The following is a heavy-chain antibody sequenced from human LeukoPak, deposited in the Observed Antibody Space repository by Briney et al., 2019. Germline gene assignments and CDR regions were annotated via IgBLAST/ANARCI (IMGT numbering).Heavy chain of an antibody. CDR3: ASVKKDCSSTSCYLVFDY. Sequence: SETLSLTCTVSGGSISSYYWSWIRQPPGKGLEWIGYIYYSGSTNYNPSLKSRVTISVDTSKNQFFLKLSSVTAADTAVYYCASVKKDCSSTSCYLVFDYWGQGTLVTVSS. V-gene: IGHV4-59*01. CDR1: GGSISSYY. D-gene: IGHD2-2*01. J-gene: IGHJ4*02. CDR2: IYYSGST.